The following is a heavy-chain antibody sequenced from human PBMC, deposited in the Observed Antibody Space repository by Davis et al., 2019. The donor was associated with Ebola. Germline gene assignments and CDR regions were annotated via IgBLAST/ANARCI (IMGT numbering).Heavy chain of an antibody. CDR1: AGSISSYY. Sequence: MPSETLSLTCTVSAGSISSYYWSWIRQPPGKGLEWIGFIHYRGSTNYSPPFKSRVTLSADTSRNQFSLKLTSVTAADTAVYYCAGYDYGDSGAFDFWGQGTLVTVSS. CDR3: AGYDYGDSGAFDF. CDR2: IHYRGST. J-gene: IGHJ3*01. V-gene: IGHV4-59*03. D-gene: IGHD4-17*01.